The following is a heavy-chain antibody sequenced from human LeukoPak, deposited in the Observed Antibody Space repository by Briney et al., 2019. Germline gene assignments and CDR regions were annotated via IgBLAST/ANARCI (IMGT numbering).Heavy chain of an antibody. D-gene: IGHD3-9*01. CDR2: ISGSGGST. CDR3: ARHYDILTGYAN. V-gene: IGHV3-23*01. Sequence: GGSLRLSCAASGLTLSSYAMSWVRQAPGKGLEWVSAISGSGGSTYYADSVKGRFTISRDNAKNSLYLQMNSLRAEDTAVYYCARHYDILTGYANWGQGTLVTVSS. J-gene: IGHJ4*02. CDR1: GLTLSSYA.